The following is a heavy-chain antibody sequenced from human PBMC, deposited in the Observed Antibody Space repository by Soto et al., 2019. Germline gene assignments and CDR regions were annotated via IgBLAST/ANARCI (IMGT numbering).Heavy chain of an antibody. Sequence: GGSLRLSCAASGFTFSNSGMNWVRQAPGKGLEWVSSISSSSSYMYYADSVKGRFTISRDNAKNSLYLQMNSLRAEDTAVYYCARDCSSTSCYGGHFDYWGQGTLVTVPQ. J-gene: IGHJ4*02. CDR1: GFTFSNSG. CDR3: ARDCSSTSCYGGHFDY. D-gene: IGHD2-2*01. V-gene: IGHV3-21*01. CDR2: ISSSSSYM.